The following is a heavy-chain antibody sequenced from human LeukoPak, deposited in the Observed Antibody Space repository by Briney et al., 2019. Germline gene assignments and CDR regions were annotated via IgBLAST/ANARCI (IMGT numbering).Heavy chain of an antibody. Sequence: GGSLRLSCAASGFTFSNYAMSWVRQAPGKGLEWVSAISGSGGRPYYADSVKGRFTISRDNTKNSLFLQMNSLKAEDTGIYYCVTGHYGGYGRGQGTLVTVSS. D-gene: IGHD4-17*01. CDR3: VTGHYGGYG. CDR2: ISGSGGRP. J-gene: IGHJ4*02. V-gene: IGHV3-23*01. CDR1: GFTFSNYA.